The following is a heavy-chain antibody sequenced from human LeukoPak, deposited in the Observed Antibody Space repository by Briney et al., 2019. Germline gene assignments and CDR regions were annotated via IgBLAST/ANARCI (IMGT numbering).Heavy chain of an antibody. V-gene: IGHV4-34*01. CDR3: ARRLTVGATGAWFDP. J-gene: IGHJ5*02. Sequence: SETLSLTCTVSGGSISSGYYWSWIRQPPGKGLEWIGEINRSGSTNYNPSLKSRVTISVDTSKNQFSLKLSSVTAADTAVYYCARRLTVGATGAWFDPWGQGTLVTVSS. CDR2: INRSGST. D-gene: IGHD1-26*01. CDR1: GGSISSGYY.